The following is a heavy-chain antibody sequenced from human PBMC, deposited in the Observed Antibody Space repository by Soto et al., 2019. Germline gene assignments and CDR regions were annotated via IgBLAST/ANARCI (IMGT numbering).Heavy chain of an antibody. J-gene: IGHJ4*02. CDR3: ARQFDYDSSGHYYAY. Sequence: SVKVSCKASGGTFSSHAISWVRQAPGQGLEWMGGIIPMFATPNYAEKFQGRLSITGDESTTTVYMQLSSLRSQDTAVYYCARQFDYDSSGHYYAYWGQGTLVTVSS. V-gene: IGHV1-69*13. D-gene: IGHD3-22*01. CDR1: GGTFSSHA. CDR2: IIPMFATP.